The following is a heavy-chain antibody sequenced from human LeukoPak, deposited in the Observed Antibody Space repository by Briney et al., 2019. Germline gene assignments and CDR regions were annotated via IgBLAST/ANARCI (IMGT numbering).Heavy chain of an antibody. CDR3: AKNEGTYDYVWGSYQYWFDP. J-gene: IGHJ5*02. CDR1: GGSISSSYYY. CDR2: ISGSGGST. V-gene: IGHV3-23*01. Sequence: ETLSLTCTVSGGSISSSYYYWGWIRQAPGKGLEWVSAISGSGGSTYYADSVKGRFTISRDNSKNTLYLQMNSLRAEDTAVYYCAKNEGTYDYVWGSYQYWFDPWGQGTLVTVSS. D-gene: IGHD3-16*02.